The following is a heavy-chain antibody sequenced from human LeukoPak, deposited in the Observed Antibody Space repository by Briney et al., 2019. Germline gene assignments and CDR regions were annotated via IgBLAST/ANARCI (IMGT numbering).Heavy chain of an antibody. CDR2: IYYSGST. J-gene: IGHJ1*01. V-gene: IGHV4-39*01. CDR1: GGSIGSSSYY. Sequence: SETLSLTCTVSGGSIGSSSYYWGWLRQPPGKGLEWIGTIYYSGSTYYNPSLSGRVTISIDTSKNQFSLKLSSVTAADTAVYYCASEVVTSIEYFQHWGQGTLVTVSS. CDR3: ASEVVTSIEYFQH. D-gene: IGHD2-21*02.